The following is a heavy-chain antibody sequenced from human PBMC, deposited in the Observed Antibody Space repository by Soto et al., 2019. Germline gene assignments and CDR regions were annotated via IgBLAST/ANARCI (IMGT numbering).Heavy chain of an antibody. J-gene: IGHJ4*02. CDR1: GFTFSSYS. CDR2: ISSSSSYI. D-gene: IGHD5-12*01. Sequence: GGSLRLSCAASGFTFSSYSMNWVRQAPGKGLEWVSSISSSSSYIYYADSVKGRFTISRDNAKNSLYLQMNSLRAEDTAVYYCARDLYRWVVATTYYGPCDYWGQGTLVTVSS. CDR3: ARDLYRWVVATTYYGPCDY. V-gene: IGHV3-21*01.